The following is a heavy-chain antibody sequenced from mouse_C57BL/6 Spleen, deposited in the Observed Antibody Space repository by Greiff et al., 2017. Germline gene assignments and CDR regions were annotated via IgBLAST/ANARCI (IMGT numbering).Heavy chain of an antibody. V-gene: IGHV5-17*01. CDR3: ARDLLLYNWFAY. CDR1: GFTFSDYG. CDR2: ISSGSSTI. D-gene: IGHD1-1*01. Sequence: EVQLKESGGGLVKPGGSLKLSCAASGFTFSDYGMHWVRQAPEKGLEWVAYISSGSSTIYYADTVKGRFTISRDNAKNTLFLQMTSLRSEDTAMYYCARDLLLYNWFAYWGQGTLVTVSA. J-gene: IGHJ3*01.